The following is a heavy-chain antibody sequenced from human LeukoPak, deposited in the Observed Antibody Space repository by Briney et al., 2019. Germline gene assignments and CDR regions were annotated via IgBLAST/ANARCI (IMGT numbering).Heavy chain of an antibody. V-gene: IGHV3-30*04. CDR3: ARARALINAFDY. D-gene: IGHD3-22*01. CDR2: ISYDGSNK. J-gene: IGHJ4*02. Sequence: PGRSLRLSCAASGLTFSSYAMHWVRQAPGKGLEWVAVISYDGSNKYYADSVKGRFTISRDNSKNTLYLQMNSLRAEDTAVYYCARARALINAFDYWGQGTLVTVSS. CDR1: GLTFSSYA.